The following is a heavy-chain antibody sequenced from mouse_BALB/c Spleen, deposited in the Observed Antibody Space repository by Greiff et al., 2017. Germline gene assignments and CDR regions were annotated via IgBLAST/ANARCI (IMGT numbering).Heavy chain of an antibody. CDR3: VDGGYAMDY. CDR1: GYTFTSYV. Sequence: EVKLQESGPELVKPGASVKMSCKASGYTFTSYVMHWVKQKPGQGLEWIGYINPYNDGTKYNEKFKGKATLTSDKSSSTAYMELSSLTSEDSAVYYCVDGGYAMDYWGQGTSVTVSS. V-gene: IGHV1-14*01. CDR2: INPYNDGT. J-gene: IGHJ4*01.